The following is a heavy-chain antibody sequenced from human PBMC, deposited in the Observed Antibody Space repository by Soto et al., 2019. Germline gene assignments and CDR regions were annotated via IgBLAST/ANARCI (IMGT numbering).Heavy chain of an antibody. CDR1: GYSFTSYW. J-gene: IGHJ6*02. CDR3: ARQKSIAARPYYYYGMDV. CDR2: IYPGDSDT. V-gene: IGHV5-51*01. D-gene: IGHD6-6*01. Sequence: GESLKISCKGSGYSFTSYWIGWVRQMPGKGLEWMGIIYPGDSDTRYSPSFQGQVTISADKSISTAHLQWSSLKASDTAMYYCARQKSIAARPYYYYGMDVWGQGTTVTVS.